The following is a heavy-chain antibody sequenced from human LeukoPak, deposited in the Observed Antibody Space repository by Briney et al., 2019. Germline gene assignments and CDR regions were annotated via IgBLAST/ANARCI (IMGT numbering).Heavy chain of an antibody. Sequence: GGSLRLSCAASGFTFSSYGMNWVRQAPGKGLEWVAVISYDGSNKYYTDSVKGRFTISRDNAKNSLYLQMNSLRAEDTAVYYCARWARAILTDYWGQGTLVTVSS. V-gene: IGHV3-30*03. D-gene: IGHD2-21*01. J-gene: IGHJ4*02. CDR2: ISYDGSNK. CDR1: GFTFSSYG. CDR3: ARWARAILTDY.